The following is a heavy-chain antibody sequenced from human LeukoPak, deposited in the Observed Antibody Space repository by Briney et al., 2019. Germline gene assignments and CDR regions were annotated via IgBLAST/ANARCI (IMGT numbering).Heavy chain of an antibody. CDR3: AKDKTYDDFWSGHDAFDI. Sequence: GGSLRLSCAASGFTFSSYNMNWVRQAPGKGPEWVSSITSSSSYIYYADSVKGRFTISRDNAKNSLYLQMDSLRVEDTAVYYCAKDKTYDDFWSGHDAFDIWGQGTMVTVSS. CDR1: GFTFSSYN. CDR2: ITSSSSYI. V-gene: IGHV3-21*06. J-gene: IGHJ3*02. D-gene: IGHD3-3*01.